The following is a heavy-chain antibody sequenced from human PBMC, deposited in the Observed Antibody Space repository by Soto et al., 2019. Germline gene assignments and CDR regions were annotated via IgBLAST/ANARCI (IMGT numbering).Heavy chain of an antibody. CDR1: GFTFSSYA. J-gene: IGHJ4*02. D-gene: IGHD4-17*01. V-gene: IGHV3-23*01. CDR3: AKDLGSPTVVTPELEFDY. CDR2: IGSGGST. Sequence: EVQLLESGGGLVQPGGSLRLSCAASGFTFSSYAMTWVRQAPGKGLEWVSAIGSGGSTYYADSVKGRFTISRDNSRNTLYLQLNSLRADDPAVYYCAKDLGSPTVVTPELEFDYWGQGTLVTVSS.